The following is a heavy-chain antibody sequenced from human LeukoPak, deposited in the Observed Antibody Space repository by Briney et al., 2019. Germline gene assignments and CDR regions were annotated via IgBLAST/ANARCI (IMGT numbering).Heavy chain of an antibody. CDR3: ARGSSPFDY. CDR1: GGSTSSYF. V-gene: IGHV4-59*08. J-gene: IGHJ4*02. Sequence: PSETLSLTCTVSGGSTSSYFWSWIRQPPGKGREGIGSLFYSGNTNYNPSLETRVTISQDSSKSQVSLKMSSVTAADTAVYYCARGSSPFDYWGQGTLVTVSS. CDR2: LFYSGNT.